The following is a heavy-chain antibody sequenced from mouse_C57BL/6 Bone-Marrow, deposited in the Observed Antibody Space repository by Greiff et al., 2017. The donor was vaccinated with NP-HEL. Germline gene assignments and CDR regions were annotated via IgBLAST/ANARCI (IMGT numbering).Heavy chain of an antibody. CDR2: ISSGGSYT. V-gene: IGHV5-6*01. J-gene: IGHJ4*01. CDR1: GFTFSSYG. D-gene: IGHD1-1*01. CDR3: AIYYYGSSPYAMDY. Sequence: EVMLVESGGDLVKPGGSLKLSCAASGFTFSSYGMSWVRQTPDKRLEWVATISSGGSYTYYPDSVKGRFTISRDNAKNNLYLQMSSLKSEDTAMYYCAIYYYGSSPYAMDYWGQGTSVTVSS.